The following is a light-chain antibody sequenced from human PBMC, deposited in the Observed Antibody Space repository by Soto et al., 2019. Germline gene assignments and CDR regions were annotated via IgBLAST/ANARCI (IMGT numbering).Light chain of an antibody. J-gene: IGKJ3*01. Sequence: DIGLTQSPGTLSLSPGERATLSCRASQSVTSRYLAWYQQRPGQSPRLLIYDAVNRATGIPDRFIGSGSGTAFTLTISRLEPEDFVVYYCQMCGTSSLTFGPGTKVDIK. CDR2: DAV. V-gene: IGKV3-20*01. CDR3: QMCGTSSLT. CDR1: QSVTSRY.